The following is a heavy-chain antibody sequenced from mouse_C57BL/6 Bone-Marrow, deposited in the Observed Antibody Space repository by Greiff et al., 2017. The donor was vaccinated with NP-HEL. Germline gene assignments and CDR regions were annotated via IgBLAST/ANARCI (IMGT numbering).Heavy chain of an antibody. CDR2: IDPEDGET. V-gene: IGHV14-2*01. CDR3: ARWCSSCGSSFLWYFGF. J-gene: IGHJ1*03. Sequence: VQLQQSGAELVKPGASVKLSCTASGFNIKDYYMHWVKQRPEQGLEWIGWIDPEDGETKYAPKFQGKATISADTSSNTAYMQLSRLPSEDTAVYYCARWCSSCGSSFLWYFGFWGTGTTVTVSS. D-gene: IGHD1-1*01. CDR1: GFNIKDYY.